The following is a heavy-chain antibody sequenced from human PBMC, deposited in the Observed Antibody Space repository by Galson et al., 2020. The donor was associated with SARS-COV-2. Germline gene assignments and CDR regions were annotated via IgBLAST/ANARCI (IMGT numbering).Heavy chain of an antibody. CDR3: ARGLKIAEGSRWFDP. V-gene: IGHV4-39*01. CDR1: GGSISSGTYY. Sequence: SETLSLTCTVSGGSISSGTYYWAWIRQAPGKGLEWIGSIYYSGSTYHNPSLKSRVTISVDTSKNQFSLKLRSVTAADTAVYYCARGLKIAEGSRWFDPWGQGTLVTVSS. CDR2: IYYSGST. D-gene: IGHD6-13*01. J-gene: IGHJ5*02.